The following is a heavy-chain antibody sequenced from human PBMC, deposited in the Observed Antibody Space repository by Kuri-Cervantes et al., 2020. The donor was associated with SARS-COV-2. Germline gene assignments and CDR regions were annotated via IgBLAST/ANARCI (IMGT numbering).Heavy chain of an antibody. CDR2: IRSKANSYAT. D-gene: IGHD6-13*01. CDR1: GFTFSGSA. Sequence: GESLKISCAASGFTFSGSAMHWVRQASGKGLEWVGRIRSKANSYATAYAASVKGRFTISRDDSKYTLYLQMNSLRAEDTAVYYCARDSAAGLYWGQGTLVTVSS. CDR3: ARDSAAGLY. J-gene: IGHJ4*02. V-gene: IGHV3-73*01.